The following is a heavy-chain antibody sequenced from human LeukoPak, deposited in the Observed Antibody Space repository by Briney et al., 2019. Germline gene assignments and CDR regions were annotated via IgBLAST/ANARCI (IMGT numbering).Heavy chain of an antibody. V-gene: IGHV4-34*01. CDR2: ISHSGST. D-gene: IGHD3-10*01. CDR3: ARGAMARGVRGDY. CDR1: GGSFSGYY. Sequence: SETLSLTCAVYGGSFSGYYWSWLRQPPGKGLEWLGEISHSGSTNYNPSLKSRVTISVDTSKNQFSLKLSSVTAADTAVYYCARGAMARGVRGDYWGQGTLVTVSS. J-gene: IGHJ4*02.